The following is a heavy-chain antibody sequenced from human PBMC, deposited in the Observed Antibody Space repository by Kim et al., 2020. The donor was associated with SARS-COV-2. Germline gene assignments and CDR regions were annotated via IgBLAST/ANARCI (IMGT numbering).Heavy chain of an antibody. CDR3: SRSEDY. Sequence: QHARQIHYVDSVKGRFTISSDNAKNSLYLQMNSLRAEDTAVYYCSRSEDYWGQGTLVTVSS. CDR2: QHARQI. J-gene: IGHJ4*02. V-gene: IGHV3-7*01.